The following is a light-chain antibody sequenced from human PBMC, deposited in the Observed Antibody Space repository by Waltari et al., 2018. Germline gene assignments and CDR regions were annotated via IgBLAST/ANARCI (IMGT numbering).Light chain of an antibody. V-gene: IGLV2-14*01. Sequence: QSALTQPASVSGSPGQSITISCSGTNSDVGSYNYVSWYQQHPGKAPKPMIYEVTKRPAGLANRFSGSKSGNTASLTITELQAEDEADYYCSSYAGNDLVIFGGGTKLTVL. CDR2: EVT. CDR3: SSYAGNDLVI. J-gene: IGLJ2*01. CDR1: NSDVGSYNY.